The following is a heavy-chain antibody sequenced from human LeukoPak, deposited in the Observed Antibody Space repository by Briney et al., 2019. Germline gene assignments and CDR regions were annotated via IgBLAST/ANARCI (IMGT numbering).Heavy chain of an antibody. Sequence: PGGSLRLSCAVSGFTFSSYEMNWVRQAPGKGLEWVSYISSSGSSIYYADSVKGRFTISRDNAKNSLYLQMNSLRDEDTAVYYCARDDRNPSDFDYWGQGTLVTVSS. J-gene: IGHJ4*02. V-gene: IGHV3-48*03. CDR1: GFTFSSYE. D-gene: IGHD1-14*01. CDR2: ISSSGSSI. CDR3: ARDDRNPSDFDY.